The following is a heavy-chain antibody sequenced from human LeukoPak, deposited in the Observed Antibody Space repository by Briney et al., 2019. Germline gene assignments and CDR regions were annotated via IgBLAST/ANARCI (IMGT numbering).Heavy chain of an antibody. CDR1: GFTFSSYG. D-gene: IGHD3-22*01. CDR2: MYLSGTT. CDR3: AGLVGRYSSGLYYYYFDY. V-gene: IGHV4-4*02. Sequence: GSLRLSRAASGFTFSSYGMHWVRQPPGKGLEWIGEMYLSGTTHSNPSVKSRVTISIDKSKNQFFLNLSSVTAADTAVYYCAGLVGRYSSGLYYYYFDYWGQGTLVTVSS. J-gene: IGHJ4*02.